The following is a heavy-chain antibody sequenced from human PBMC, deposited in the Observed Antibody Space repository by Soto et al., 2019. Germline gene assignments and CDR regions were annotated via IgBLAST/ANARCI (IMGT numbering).Heavy chain of an antibody. CDR3: ARDLAVAGKDAFDL. D-gene: IGHD6-19*01. J-gene: IGHJ3*01. V-gene: IGHV4-4*02. CDR1: GGSISSSNW. CDR2: IYHSGST. Sequence: QVQLQESGPGLVKPSGTLSLICAVSGGSISSSNWWSLVRQPPGKGLERMGEIYHSGSTNYNPSLKSRVTISVDKSKNHFSLKLSSVTAADTAVYYGARDLAVAGKDAFDLWGQWRMVTVSS.